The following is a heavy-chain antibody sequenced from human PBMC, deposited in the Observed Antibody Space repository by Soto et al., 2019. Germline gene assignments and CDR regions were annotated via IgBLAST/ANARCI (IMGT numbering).Heavy chain of an antibody. CDR1: GSIFSSYG. Sequence: GGSLRLSCAASGSIFSSYGMHWVRQAPGKGLEWVAVTSYDGRNTNYADSVRGRFTISRDNSKNTLYLQMNSLRAEDTAVYYCAKDSRETGYNVGVVSDPTYYYYGMDVWGQGTTVTVSS. V-gene: IGHV3-30*18. CDR3: AKDSRETGYNVGVVSDPTYYYYGMDV. J-gene: IGHJ6*02. CDR2: TSYDGRNT. D-gene: IGHD3-3*01.